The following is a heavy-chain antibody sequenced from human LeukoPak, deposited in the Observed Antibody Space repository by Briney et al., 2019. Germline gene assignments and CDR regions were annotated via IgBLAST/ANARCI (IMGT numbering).Heavy chain of an antibody. D-gene: IGHD5-24*01. CDR2: IYYSRST. Sequence: SQTLSLTCTVSGASISSGGYYRNWIRQPPGKGLEWIGYIYYSRSTSYSPSLKSRLTISVDTSKNQFSLKLSSVTAADTAVYYCARDGYNSGYFDYWGQGTLVTVSS. CDR1: GASISSGGYY. J-gene: IGHJ4*02. CDR3: ARDGYNSGYFDY. V-gene: IGHV4-30-4*01.